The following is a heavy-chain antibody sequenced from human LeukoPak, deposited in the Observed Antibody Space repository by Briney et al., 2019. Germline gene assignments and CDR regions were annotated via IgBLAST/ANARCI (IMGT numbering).Heavy chain of an antibody. Sequence: PSETLSLTCTVSGGSISSSRYYWGWIRQPPGRGLKWIGSIYYSGSTYYNPSLKSRVTISLDTSKNQFSLNLRSVTAADTAVYYCARFSEYSHSSVHYLDYWGQGTLVSVSS. CDR2: IYYSGST. V-gene: IGHV4-39*07. D-gene: IGHD3-22*01. CDR3: ARFSEYSHSSVHYLDY. J-gene: IGHJ4*02. CDR1: GGSISSSRYY.